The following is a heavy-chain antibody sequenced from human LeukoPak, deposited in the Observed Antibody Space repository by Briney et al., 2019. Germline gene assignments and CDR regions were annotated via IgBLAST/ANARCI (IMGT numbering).Heavy chain of an antibody. V-gene: IGHV4-59*08. Sequence: SETLSLTCTVSGGSISSYYWSWIRQPPGRGLEWIGYIYYSGSTNYNPSLMSRVTISVDTSKNQFSLKLSSVTAADTAVYYCARSHDSRGRGYYYFDYWGQGTLVTVSS. CDR3: ARSHDSRGRGYYYFDY. D-gene: IGHD3-22*01. CDR2: IYYSGST. CDR1: GGSISSYY. J-gene: IGHJ4*02.